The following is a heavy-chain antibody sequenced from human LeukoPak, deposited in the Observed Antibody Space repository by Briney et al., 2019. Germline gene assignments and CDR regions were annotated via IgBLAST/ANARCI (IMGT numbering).Heavy chain of an antibody. CDR3: ARFSSVYYFDY. CDR1: GGSISSYY. D-gene: IGHD2-2*01. J-gene: IGHJ4*02. V-gene: IGHV4-59*12. Sequence: SETLSLTCTVSGGSISSYYWSWIRQPPGKGLEWIGYIYHSGSTYYNPSLKSRVTISVDRSKNQFSLKLSSVTAADTAVYYCARFSSVYYFDYWGQGTLVTVSS. CDR2: IYHSGST.